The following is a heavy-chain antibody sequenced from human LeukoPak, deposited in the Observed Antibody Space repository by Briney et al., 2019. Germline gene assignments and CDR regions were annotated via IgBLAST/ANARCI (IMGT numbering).Heavy chain of an antibody. J-gene: IGHJ4*02. Sequence: PGGSLRLSCAASGFTFSSYWMHWVRQAPGKGLVWVSRINSDGSSTSYADSVKGRFTISRDNAKNTLYLQMNSLRAEDTAVYYCAREHRHEGATVDSWGQGTLVTVSS. CDR2: INSDGSST. CDR3: AREHRHEGATVDS. V-gene: IGHV3-74*01. CDR1: GFTFSSYW. D-gene: IGHD1-26*01.